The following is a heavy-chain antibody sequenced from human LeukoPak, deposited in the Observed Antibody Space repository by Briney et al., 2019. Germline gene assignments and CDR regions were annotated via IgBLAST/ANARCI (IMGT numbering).Heavy chain of an antibody. J-gene: IGHJ5*02. CDR2: INSGGSTL. CDR3: ARRRIDPGNWLDP. CDR1: GFTFSSYE. D-gene: IGHD2/OR15-2a*01. V-gene: IGHV3-48*03. Sequence: GGSLRLSCAASGFTFSSYEMNWVRQAPGKGLEWVSYINSGGSTLYYADSVKGRFTISRDNAKNSLYLQMNSLRAEDTAVYYCARRRIDPGNWLDPWGQGTLVTVSS.